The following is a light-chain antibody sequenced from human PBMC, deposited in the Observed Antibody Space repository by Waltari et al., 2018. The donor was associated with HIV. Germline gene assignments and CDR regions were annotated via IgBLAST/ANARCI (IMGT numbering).Light chain of an antibody. CDR2: GNN. Sequence: QSVLTQPPSVSGAPGQTVTVSCTGSTSNLGANFDVHWYPHLPGTAPKLLIYGNNNRPSGVPARFSGSRSGSSASLAITGLQAEDEADYYCQSYDNVLTAVIFGGGTKVTVL. J-gene: IGLJ2*01. V-gene: IGLV1-40*01. CDR1: TSNLGANFD. CDR3: QSYDNVLTAVI.